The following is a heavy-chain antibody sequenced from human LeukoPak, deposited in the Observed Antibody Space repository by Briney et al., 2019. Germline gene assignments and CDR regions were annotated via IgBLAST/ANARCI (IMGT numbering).Heavy chain of an antibody. CDR1: GFTFSSYW. Sequence: GGSLRLSCAASGFTFSSYWLHWVRQAPGKGLVWVSSINSDGSSTTYADSVKGRFTISRDNAKNTLYLQMNSLRGEDTALYYWARDSHSGDYPWDWGPGTLVTVSS. CDR3: ARDSHSGDYPWD. J-gene: IGHJ4*02. V-gene: IGHV3-74*01. CDR2: INSDGSST. D-gene: IGHD1-26*01.